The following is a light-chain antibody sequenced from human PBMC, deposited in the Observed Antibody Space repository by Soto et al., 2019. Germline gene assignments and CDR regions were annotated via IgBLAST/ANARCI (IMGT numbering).Light chain of an antibody. CDR2: GAS. V-gene: IGKV3-20*01. CDR1: QTVNSPY. CDR3: HQHETSTPT. Sequence: EIVLTQSPGTLSLSPGESGILSCRTSQTVNSPYLAWYQQKPGQAPRLLISGASTRATGIPDRFSGSGSGTEFTLTISRLESEDFAVYYCHQHETSTPTFGPGTKVDVK. J-gene: IGKJ3*01.